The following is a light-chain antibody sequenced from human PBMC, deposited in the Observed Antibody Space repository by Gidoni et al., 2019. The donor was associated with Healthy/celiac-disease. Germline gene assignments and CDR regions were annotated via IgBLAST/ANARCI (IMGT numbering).Light chain of an antibody. Sequence: DIQMPQSPSSLSASVGDRVTITCRASQSISSYLNWYPQKPGKAPKLLIYAASSLQRGVPSRFSGSGSGTDFTLTISSLQPEDFATYYCQQSYSTPPWTFXXXTKVEIK. J-gene: IGKJ1*01. CDR2: AAS. CDR3: QQSYSTPPWT. V-gene: IGKV1-39*01. CDR1: QSISSY.